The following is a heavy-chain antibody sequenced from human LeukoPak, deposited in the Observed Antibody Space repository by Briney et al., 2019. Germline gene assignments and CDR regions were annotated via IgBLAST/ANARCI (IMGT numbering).Heavy chain of an antibody. CDR2: INPSGGST. J-gene: IGHJ4*02. V-gene: IGHV1-46*01. D-gene: IGHD6-13*01. CDR1: GYTFTSYY. Sequence: GASVKVSCKASGYTFTSYYMHWVRQAPGQGLEWMGIINPSGGSTSYAQKFQGRVTMTRDMSTSTVYMELSSLRSEDTAVYYCARGGTRIRQQLASYFDYWGQGTLVTVSS. CDR3: ARGGTRIRQQLASYFDY.